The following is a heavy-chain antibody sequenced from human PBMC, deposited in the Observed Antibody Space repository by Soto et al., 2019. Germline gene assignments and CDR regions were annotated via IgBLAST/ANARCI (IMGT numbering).Heavy chain of an antibody. J-gene: IGHJ4*02. D-gene: IGHD6-19*01. CDR1: GFPFTSYA. Sequence: EVQLLESGGGLVQPGGSLRLSCVASGFPFTSYAMSWVRQAPGKGLEWVSAISSGGTTYYADSVKGGVTISRDNSKNALYLQMNSLRAEDTSVYYCAKDGGQWLVHAYWGPGTLVAVSS. V-gene: IGHV3-23*01. CDR3: AKDGGQWLVHAY. CDR2: ISSGGTT.